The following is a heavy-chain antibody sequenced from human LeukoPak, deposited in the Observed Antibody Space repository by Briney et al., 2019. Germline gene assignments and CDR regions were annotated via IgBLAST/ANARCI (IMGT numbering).Heavy chain of an antibody. D-gene: IGHD3-10*01. CDR2: IYYRGST. Sequence: SETLSLTCTVSGGSISSSSYYWGWIRQPPGKGLEWIGSIYYRGSTYYNPSLKSRVTISVDTAKNQFSLKLSSVTAADTAVYYCASSEGSGSYKSWGQGTLVTVSS. CDR3: ASSEGSGSYKS. CDR1: GGSISSSSYY. V-gene: IGHV4-39*01. J-gene: IGHJ4*02.